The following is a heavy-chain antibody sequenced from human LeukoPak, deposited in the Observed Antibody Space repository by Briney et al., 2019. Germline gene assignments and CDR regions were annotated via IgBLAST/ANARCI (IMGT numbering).Heavy chain of an antibody. V-gene: IGHV4-59*01. CDR1: GGSISSYY. CDR2: IYYSGST. J-gene: IGHJ5*02. Sequence: SETPSLTCTVSGGSISSYYWSWIRQPPGKGLEWIGYIYYSGSTKYNPSLKSRVTISVDTSKNQFSLKLSSVTAADTAVYYCARLSSGSFFAWGQGTLVTVSS. D-gene: IGHD1-26*01. CDR3: ARLSSGSFFA.